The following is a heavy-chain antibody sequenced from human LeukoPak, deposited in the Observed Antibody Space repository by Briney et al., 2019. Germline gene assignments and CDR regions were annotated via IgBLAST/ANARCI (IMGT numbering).Heavy chain of an antibody. J-gene: IGHJ4*02. Sequence: PSQTLSLTCTVSGGSISSGGYYWSWIRQHPGKGLEWIGYIYYSGSTYYNPSLKSRVTISVDTSKNQFSLKLSSVTAADTAVYYCATRTLGYGDYAWVPPYFDYWGQGTLVTVSS. V-gene: IGHV4-31*03. CDR2: IYYSGST. CDR1: GGSISSGGYY. D-gene: IGHD4-17*01. CDR3: ATRTLGYGDYAWVPPYFDY.